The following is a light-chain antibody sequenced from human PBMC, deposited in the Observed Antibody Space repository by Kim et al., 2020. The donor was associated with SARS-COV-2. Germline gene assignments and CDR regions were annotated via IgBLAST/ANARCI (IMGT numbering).Light chain of an antibody. Sequence: ELTQPPSASGTPGQRVTISCSGSTSNIGSNYVYWYQQLPGTAPKLLIYRNNQRPSGVPDRFSGSKSGTSASLAISGLRSEDEADYYCAAWDDSLSGWVFGGGTKLTVL. CDR2: RNN. CDR3: AAWDDSLSGWV. V-gene: IGLV1-47*01. CDR1: TSNIGSNY. J-gene: IGLJ3*02.